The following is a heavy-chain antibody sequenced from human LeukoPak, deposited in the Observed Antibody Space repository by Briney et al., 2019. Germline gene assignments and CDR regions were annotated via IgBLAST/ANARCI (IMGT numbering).Heavy chain of an antibody. CDR1: GFTFGSYG. CDR3: AREFSSYYFDY. Sequence: PGGSLRLSCGASGFTFGSYGFDWVRQAPGKGLEWVAVISYDGSEKYYADSVKGRFTVSRDNSKNTLYLEVNRLRAEDTAIYYCAREFSSYYFDYWGQGTPVTVSS. V-gene: IGHV3-30*04. CDR2: ISYDGSEK. J-gene: IGHJ4*02.